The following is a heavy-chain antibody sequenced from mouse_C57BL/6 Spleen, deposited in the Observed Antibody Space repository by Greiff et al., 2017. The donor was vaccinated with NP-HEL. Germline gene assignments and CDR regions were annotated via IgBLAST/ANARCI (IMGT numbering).Heavy chain of an antibody. J-gene: IGHJ2*01. D-gene: IGHD2-4*01. Sequence: VQLQQSGPELVKPGASVKISCKASGYAFSSSWMNWVKQRPGKGLEWIGRIYPGDGDTNYNGKFKGKATLTADKSSSTAYMQLSSLTSEDSAVYFCARSSTMITTAFDYWGQGTTLTVSS. CDR1: GYAFSSSW. CDR3: ARSSTMITTAFDY. CDR2: IYPGDGDT. V-gene: IGHV1-82*01.